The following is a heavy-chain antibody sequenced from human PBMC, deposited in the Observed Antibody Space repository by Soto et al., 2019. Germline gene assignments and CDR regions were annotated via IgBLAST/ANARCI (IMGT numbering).Heavy chain of an antibody. D-gene: IGHD3-10*01. CDR1: GGTFSSYA. CDR2: IIPMYGPA. Sequence: QVPLVQSGAEVKKPGSSVTVSCKASGGTFSSYAIHWVRQAPGQGLEWMGGIIPMYGPAKYAQRFQGRVTITADESTTTVDMELTSLTSQDTAVYYCARVTSMVRGVIDNWFDPCGHGTLVTVSS. CDR3: ARVTSMVRGVIDNWFDP. J-gene: IGHJ5*02. V-gene: IGHV1-69*01.